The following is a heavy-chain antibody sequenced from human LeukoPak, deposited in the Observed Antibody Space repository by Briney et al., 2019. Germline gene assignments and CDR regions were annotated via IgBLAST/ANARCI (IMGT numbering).Heavy chain of an antibody. D-gene: IGHD3-22*01. CDR3: AKVTYYYDSSGYADY. CDR1: GFTFSSYA. V-gene: IGHV3-23*01. CDR2: ISGSGGST. J-gene: IGHJ4*02. Sequence: GGSLRLSCAASGFTFSSYAMSWVRQAPGKGLEWVSAISGSGGSTYYADSVKGRFTISRDNSKNTLYLQMNSLRAEDTAVYYCAKVTYYYDSSGYADYWGQGTLVTVSS.